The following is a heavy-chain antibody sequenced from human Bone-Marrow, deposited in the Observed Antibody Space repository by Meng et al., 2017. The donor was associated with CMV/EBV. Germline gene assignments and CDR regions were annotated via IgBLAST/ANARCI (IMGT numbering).Heavy chain of an antibody. D-gene: IGHD2-2*01. Sequence: GGSLRLSCAASGFAFGDYAMSWVRQAPGKGLEWVANIEPDGSSFYYAGSVRGRFTISRDNAKKSLYLQMNSLRAEDTAVYYCARDRAYCSSTSCYFFYYGMDVWGQGTTVTVSS. V-gene: IGHV3-7*03. CDR3: ARDRAYCSSTSCYFFYYGMDV. J-gene: IGHJ6*02. CDR1: GFAFGDYA. CDR2: IEPDGSSF.